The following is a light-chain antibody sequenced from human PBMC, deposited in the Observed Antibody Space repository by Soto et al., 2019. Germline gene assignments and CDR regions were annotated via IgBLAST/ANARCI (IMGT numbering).Light chain of an antibody. CDR3: QHYGYSLWT. V-gene: IGKV3-20*01. CDR1: QSLTSSY. CDR2: GVS. J-gene: IGKJ1*01. Sequence: EFVLTQSPGTLSLSPGETATLSCRASQSLTSSYLAWYQQRPGQAPSLLIYGVSSRATGIPDRFSGSGSGTDFTLTITRLEPEDFAVYYCQHYGYSLWTFGQGTKVDIK.